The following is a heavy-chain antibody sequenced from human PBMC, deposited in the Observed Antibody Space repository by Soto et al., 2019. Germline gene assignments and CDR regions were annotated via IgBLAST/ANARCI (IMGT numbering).Heavy chain of an antibody. CDR2: MNPNSGNT. D-gene: IGHD4-17*01. CDR1: GYTFTSYD. CDR3: ARAFNDYGDYPDAFDI. J-gene: IGHJ3*02. Sequence: GSVKVSCKASGYTFTSYDINWVRQATGQGLEWMGWMNPNSGNTGYAQKFQGRVTMTRNTSISTAYMELSSLRSEDTAVYYCARAFNDYGDYPDAFDIWGQGTMVTVSS. V-gene: IGHV1-8*01.